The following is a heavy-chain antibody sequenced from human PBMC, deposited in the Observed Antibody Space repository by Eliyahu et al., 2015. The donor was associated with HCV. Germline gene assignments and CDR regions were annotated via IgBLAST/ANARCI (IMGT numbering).Heavy chain of an antibody. CDR1: GSSISSGYY. J-gene: IGHJ4*02. V-gene: IGHV4-38-2*01. CDR2: MVYWWAP. D-gene: IGHD3-10*01. CDR3: ARDYGSGTKGYYFDY. Sequence: QVQLQESGPGLMKPSETLSLTCAVSGSSISSGYYWGWVRQPPGKGLEWIGGMVYWWAPYFHPSLKSRVTISVDTSKNQFSLKLSSVTAADTAVYYCARDYGSGTKGYYFDYWGQGTLLTVSS.